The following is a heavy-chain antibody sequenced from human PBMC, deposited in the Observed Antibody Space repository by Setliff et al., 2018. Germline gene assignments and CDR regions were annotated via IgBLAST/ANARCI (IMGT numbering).Heavy chain of an antibody. CDR1: GGTFSDYY. CDR2: IHHSGST. D-gene: IGHD6-19*01. J-gene: IGHJ6*03. V-gene: IGHV4-34*01. Sequence: SETLSLTCAAYGGTFSDYYWTWIRQPPGKGLEWVGEIHHSGSTNYNPSLKSRVTMSVDVSKNQFSLKLSSVTAADTAVYYCARAISGWYSAFYYYMDVWGKGTTVTVSS. CDR3: ARAISGWYSAFYYYMDV.